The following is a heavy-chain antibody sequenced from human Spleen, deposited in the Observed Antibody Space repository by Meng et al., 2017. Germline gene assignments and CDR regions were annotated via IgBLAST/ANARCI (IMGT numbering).Heavy chain of an antibody. CDR2: INPNSGDT. V-gene: IGHV1-2*06. CDR1: GYTFTGYF. J-gene: IGHJ5*02. Sequence: ASVKVSCKASGYTFTGYFMYWVRQAPGQGLEWMGRINPNSGDTNYAQKFQGRVTMTRDTSISTAYMELSRLRSDDTAVYYCAREDTMIVVARFDPWGQGTLVTVSS. D-gene: IGHD3-22*01. CDR3: AREDTMIVVARFDP.